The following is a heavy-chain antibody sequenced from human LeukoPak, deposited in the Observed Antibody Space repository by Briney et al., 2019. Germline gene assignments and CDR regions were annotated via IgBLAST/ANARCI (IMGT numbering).Heavy chain of an antibody. V-gene: IGHV4-59*01. Sequence: PSETLSLTCTVSGGSISSYYWTWIRQPPRKGLEWIGYIFYTGSANYNPSLKSRVTISVDTSKNHFSLKLSSVTAADTAVYYCARCPSWSGYSFDYWGQGTLVTVSS. D-gene: IGHD3-3*01. CDR2: IFYTGSA. J-gene: IGHJ4*02. CDR3: ARCPSWSGYSFDY. CDR1: GGSISSYY.